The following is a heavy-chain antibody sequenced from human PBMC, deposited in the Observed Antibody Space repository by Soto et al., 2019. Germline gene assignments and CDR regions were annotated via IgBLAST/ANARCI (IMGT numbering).Heavy chain of an antibody. V-gene: IGHV4-30-2*03. D-gene: IGHD2-2*01. CDR2: SYYSGST. CDR3: ARLHGYCISSSCHGHYAMDV. CDR1: GGFISSGGYS. Sequence: SETLSLTCVVSGGFISSGGYSWSWIRQPPGKGLEWIGSSYYSGSTYYNPSLKSRVTISVDTSKNQFSLKLSSVTAADTAVYYCARLHGYCISSSCHGHYAMDVWGQGTTVTVSS. J-gene: IGHJ6*02.